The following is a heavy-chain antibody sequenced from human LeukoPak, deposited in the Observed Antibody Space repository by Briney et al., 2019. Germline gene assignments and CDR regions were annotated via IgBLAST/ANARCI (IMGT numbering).Heavy chain of an antibody. CDR1: GFTFSSYG. J-gene: IGHJ4*02. CDR3: AREFVSSGWYGTGYFDY. V-gene: IGHV3-33*01. D-gene: IGHD6-19*01. Sequence: GGSLRLSCAASGFTFSSYGMHWVRQAPGKGLEWVAVIWYDGSNKCYADSVKGRFTISRDNSKNTLYLQMNSLRAEDTAVYYCAREFVSSGWYGTGYFDYWCQGTLVTVSS. CDR2: IWYDGSNK.